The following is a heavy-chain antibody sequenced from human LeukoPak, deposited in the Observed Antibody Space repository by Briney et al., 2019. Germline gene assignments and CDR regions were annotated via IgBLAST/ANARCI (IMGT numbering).Heavy chain of an antibody. CDR3: ARDRDSIVGATEFDF. CDR2: IYPTEST. CDR1: SGSISSGSHY. Sequence: PSETLSLTCTVSSGSISSGSHYWNWIRQPAGKGLEWIGRIYPTESTNYNPSLTSRVTISVDTSKNQFSLRLTSVTAADTAVYYCARDRDSIVGATEFDFWGLGTLVTVSS. D-gene: IGHD1-26*01. V-gene: IGHV4-61*02. J-gene: IGHJ4*02.